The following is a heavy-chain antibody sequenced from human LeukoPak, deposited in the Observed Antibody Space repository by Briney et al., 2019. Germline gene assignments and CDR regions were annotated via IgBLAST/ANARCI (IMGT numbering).Heavy chain of an antibody. CDR1: GFTFSSYW. V-gene: IGHV3-7*03. D-gene: IGHD4-23*01. Sequence: PGGSLRLSRAASGFTFSSYWMSWVRQAPGKGLEWVANINQDGSEKYYVDSVKGRFTISRDNAKNSLYLQMNSLRAEDTAMYYCARGRWNADYWGQGTLVTVSS. CDR3: ARGRWNADY. CDR2: INQDGSEK. J-gene: IGHJ4*02.